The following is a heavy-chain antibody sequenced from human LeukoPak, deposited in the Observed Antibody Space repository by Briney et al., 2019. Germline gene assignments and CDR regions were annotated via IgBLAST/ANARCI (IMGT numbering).Heavy chain of an antibody. V-gene: IGHV1-69*06. D-gene: IGHD3-22*01. CDR1: GGTFSSYA. CDR2: IIPIFGTA. CDR3: ARLYDSSGYYPDY. Sequence: SVKVSCKASGGTFSSYAISWVRQAPGQGLEWMGGIIPIFGTANYAQKFQGRVTMTGDTSTSTVYMELSSLRSEDTAVYYCARLYDSSGYYPDYWGQGTLVTVSS. J-gene: IGHJ4*02.